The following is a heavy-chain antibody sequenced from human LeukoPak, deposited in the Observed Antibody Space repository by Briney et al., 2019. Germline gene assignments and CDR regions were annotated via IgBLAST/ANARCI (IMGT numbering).Heavy chain of an antibody. V-gene: IGHV3-48*01. J-gene: IGHJ6*03. Sequence: PWGSLRLSCAASGFTFSSDSINWCRQAPRKGVQGGSWIICSSSTTYYTASVKGRFTISRDNAKNSLYLQMNSLTAEDTAVYYCARDRRNPRGDYYYMDVWGKGTTVTVSS. CDR2: IICSSSTT. CDR1: GFTFSSDS. CDR3: ARDRRNPRGDYYYMDV. D-gene: IGHD3-16*01.